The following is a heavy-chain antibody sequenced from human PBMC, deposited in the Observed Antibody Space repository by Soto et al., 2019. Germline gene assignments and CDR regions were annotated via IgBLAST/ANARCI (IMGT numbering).Heavy chain of an antibody. CDR3: ARVPSSISMTYYFDY. J-gene: IGHJ4*02. CDR2: INHSGST. D-gene: IGHD6-6*01. Sequence: SETLSLTCAVYGGSFSGYYWSWIRQPPGKGLEWIGEINHSGSTNYNPSLKSRVTISVDTSKNQFSLKLSSVTAADTAVYYCARVPSSISMTYYFDYWGQGTLVTVSS. CDR1: GGSFSGYY. V-gene: IGHV4-34*01.